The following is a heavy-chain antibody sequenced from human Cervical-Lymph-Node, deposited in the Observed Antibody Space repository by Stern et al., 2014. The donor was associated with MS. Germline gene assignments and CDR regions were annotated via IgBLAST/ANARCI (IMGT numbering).Heavy chain of an antibody. J-gene: IGHJ3*02. Sequence: EVQLVESGGGLVQPGGSLRLSCAASRFTVSRNYMSWVRQAPGKGLEWVSVIYVGGGTYYADSVKGRFTISRDNSKNTVYLQMNSLRAEDTAVYYCARVGSWELPPYGAFDIWGQGTMVTVSS. D-gene: IGHD1-26*01. CDR3: ARVGSWELPPYGAFDI. V-gene: IGHV3-66*01. CDR2: IYVGGGT. CDR1: RFTVSRNY.